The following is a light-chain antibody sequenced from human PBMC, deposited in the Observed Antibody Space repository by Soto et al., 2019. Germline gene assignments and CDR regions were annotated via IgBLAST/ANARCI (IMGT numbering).Light chain of an antibody. CDR2: DAS. J-gene: IGKJ1*01. Sequence: DIQMTQSPSILSASVGDRVTITCRSSQTITNWLAWYQQKPGKAPRLLIYDASSLESGVPSRFSGSGSGTEFTLTITSLQPDDSATYYCQQYSSYWTFGLGTKVDIK. CDR1: QTITNW. V-gene: IGKV1-5*01. CDR3: QQYSSYWT.